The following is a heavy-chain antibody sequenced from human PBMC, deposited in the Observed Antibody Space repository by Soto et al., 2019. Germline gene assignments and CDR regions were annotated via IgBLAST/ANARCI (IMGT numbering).Heavy chain of an antibody. CDR3: ARGEKYYDILTGYYNNWFDP. J-gene: IGHJ5*02. CDR1: GGSISSGGYY. V-gene: IGHV4-31*03. D-gene: IGHD3-9*01. CDR2: IYYSGST. Sequence: QVQLQESGPGLVKPSQTLSLTCTVSGGSISSGGYYWSWIRQHPGKGLEWIGYIYYSGSTYYNPSLKSRVTISVDTSKNQFSLKLSSVTAVDTAVYYCARGEKYYDILTGYYNNWFDPWGQGTLVTVSS.